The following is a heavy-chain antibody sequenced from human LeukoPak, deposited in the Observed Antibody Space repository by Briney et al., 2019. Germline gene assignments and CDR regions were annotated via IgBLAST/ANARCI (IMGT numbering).Heavy chain of an antibody. V-gene: IGHV3-7*01. J-gene: IGHJ4*02. Sequence: GGSLRLSCAASGFTFSSYWMSWVRQAPGKGLEWVASIKQDGSEKYSVDSVKGRFTISRDNAKNSLYLQMNSLRAEDTAVYYCARAGYSSGWYEYYFDYWGQGTLVTVSS. CDR3: ARAGYSSGWYEYYFDY. CDR2: IKQDGSEK. CDR1: GFTFSSYW. D-gene: IGHD6-19*01.